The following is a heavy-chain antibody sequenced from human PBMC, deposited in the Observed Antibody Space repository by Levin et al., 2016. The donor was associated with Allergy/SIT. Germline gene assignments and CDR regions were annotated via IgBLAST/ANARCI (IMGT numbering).Heavy chain of an antibody. D-gene: IGHD2-2*01. V-gene: IGHV4-34*01. CDR1: GGSFSGYY. Sequence: SETLSLTCAVYGGSFSGYYWSWIRQPPGKGLEWIGEINHSGSTNYNPSLKSRVTISVDTSKNQFSLKLSSVTAADTAVYYCASKGVTSNYYYYYMDVWGKGTTVTVSS. CDR3: ASKGVTSNYYYYYMDV. CDR2: INHSGST. J-gene: IGHJ6*03.